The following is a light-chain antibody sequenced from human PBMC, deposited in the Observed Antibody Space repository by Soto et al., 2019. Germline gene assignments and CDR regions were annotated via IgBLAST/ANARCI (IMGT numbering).Light chain of an antibody. CDR1: SSDVGGYNS. V-gene: IGLV2-8*01. CDR2: EVN. CDR3: SSYAGSDTMI. Sequence: QAVVTQPPSASGSPGQSVTISCTGTSSDVGGYNSVSWYQHHPGKAPKLMISEVNKRPSGVPDRFSGSKSGNTASLTVAELQAEDEADYYCSSYAGSDTMIFGGGTKLTVL. J-gene: IGLJ2*01.